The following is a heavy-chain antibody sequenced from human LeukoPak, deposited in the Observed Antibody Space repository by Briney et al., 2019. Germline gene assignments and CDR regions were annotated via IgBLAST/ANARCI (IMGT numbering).Heavy chain of an antibody. J-gene: IGHJ3*02. D-gene: IGHD3-16*01. CDR2: VSWRGGSI. V-gene: IGHV3-9*01. CDR1: GFAFNDYA. CDR3: AKDKSSRVLFGAFDI. Sequence: GGSLRLSCAASGFAFNDYAMHWVRQAPGKGLEWVSGVSWRGGSIAYADSVKGRFTISRDNAKNSLYLQMNSLRTEDTALYYCAKDKSSRVLFGAFDIWGQGTMVTISS.